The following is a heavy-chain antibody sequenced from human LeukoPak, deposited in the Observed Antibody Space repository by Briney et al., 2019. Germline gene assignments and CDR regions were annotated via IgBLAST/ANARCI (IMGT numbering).Heavy chain of an antibody. CDR3: ASHRGSGYFDY. D-gene: IGHD1-26*01. V-gene: IGHV3-53*01. Sequence: GGSLRLSCTASGFTVSSNYMSWVRQAPGKGLEWVSVIYSGGSTYYADSVKGRFTISRDNSKNMLYLQMNSLGAEDTAVYYCASHRGSGYFDYWGQGTLVTVSS. CDR1: GFTVSSNY. CDR2: IYSGGST. J-gene: IGHJ4*02.